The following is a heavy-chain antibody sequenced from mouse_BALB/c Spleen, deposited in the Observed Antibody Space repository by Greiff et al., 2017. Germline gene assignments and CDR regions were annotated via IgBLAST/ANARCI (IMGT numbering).Heavy chain of an antibody. Sequence: QVQLKESGAELVRPGSSVKISCKASGYAFSSYWMNWVKQRPGQGLEWIGQIYPGDGDTNYNGKFKGKATLTADKSSSTAYMQLSSLTSEDSAVYFCARKDGYRDYYAMDYWGQGTSVTVSS. CDR1: GYAFSSYW. CDR3: ARKDGYRDYYAMDY. J-gene: IGHJ4*01. D-gene: IGHD1-2*01. CDR2: IYPGDGDT. V-gene: IGHV1-80*01.